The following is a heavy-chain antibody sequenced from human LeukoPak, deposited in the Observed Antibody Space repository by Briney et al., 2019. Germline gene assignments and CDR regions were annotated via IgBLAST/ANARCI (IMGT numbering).Heavy chain of an antibody. V-gene: IGHV3-30*02. D-gene: IGHD5-18*01. Sequence: GGSLRLSCAASGFTFSSYGMHWVRQAPGKGLEWVAFIRYDGSNKYYADSVKGRFTISRDNSKNTLYLQMNSLRAEDTAVYYCAKDVPSIYSYGDLFDYWGQGTLVTVSS. CDR1: GFTFSSYG. CDR3: AKDVPSIYSYGDLFDY. J-gene: IGHJ4*02. CDR2: IRYDGSNK.